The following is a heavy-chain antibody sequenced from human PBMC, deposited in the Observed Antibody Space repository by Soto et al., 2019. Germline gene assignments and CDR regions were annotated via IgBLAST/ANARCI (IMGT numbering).Heavy chain of an antibody. CDR2: LYWDGDK. V-gene: IGHV2-5*02. Sequence: QITLRESGPPLVQPTQTLTLTCTFSGFSLSTTGAGVAWIRQPPGKALEWLALLYWDGDKRYTPSLKNRPSIAKNPSRTQVGLTMTSMDPMDTATSYCAKDVSDYWGQGTLVTVSS. CDR3: AKDVSDY. J-gene: IGHJ4*02. CDR1: GFSLSTTGAG.